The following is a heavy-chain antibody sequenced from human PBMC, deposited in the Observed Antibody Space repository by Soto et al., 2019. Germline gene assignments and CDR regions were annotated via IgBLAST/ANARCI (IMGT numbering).Heavy chain of an antibody. CDR3: ATPGVTTKDSFDY. J-gene: IGHJ4*02. D-gene: IGHD2-15*01. V-gene: IGHV3-74*01. CDR2: IHSYGTST. CDR1: GFTFSSYW. Sequence: SLRLSCAASGFTFSSYWMHWVRQAPGKGLVWVSRIHSYGTSTSYADSVKGRFTISRDNAKNTLYLQMNSLRAEDTAVYYCATPGVTTKDSFDYWGQGTLVTVSS.